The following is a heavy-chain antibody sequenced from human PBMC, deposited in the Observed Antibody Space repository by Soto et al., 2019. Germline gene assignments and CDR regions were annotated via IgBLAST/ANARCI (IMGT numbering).Heavy chain of an antibody. J-gene: IGHJ4*02. Sequence: PSETLSLTCAVSGDSISSSKWWNWVRQPTGKGLEWIGEIYHTGPTNYNPSVKSRATISVDKSKNHFSLSLTSVTAADTAVYYCVIDGRGVQWELSDWGPGTLVTVSS. CDR1: GDSISSSKW. CDR3: VIDGRGVQWELSD. CDR2: IYHTGPT. V-gene: IGHV4-4*02. D-gene: IGHD1-26*01.